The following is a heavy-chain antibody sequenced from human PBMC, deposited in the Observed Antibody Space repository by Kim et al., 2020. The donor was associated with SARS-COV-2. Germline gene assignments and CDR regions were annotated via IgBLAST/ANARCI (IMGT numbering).Heavy chain of an antibody. CDR1: GYSFTSFW. Sequence: GESLKISCKASGYSFTSFWIGWVRQMPGKGLEWMGIIYPRDSDTRYSPSFQGQVTISVDKSISTTYLQWNRLQVSDTAIYYCARHQPFDYWGQGSLVTVS. J-gene: IGHJ4*02. CDR2: IYPRDSDT. V-gene: IGHV5-51*01. CDR3: ARHQPFDY.